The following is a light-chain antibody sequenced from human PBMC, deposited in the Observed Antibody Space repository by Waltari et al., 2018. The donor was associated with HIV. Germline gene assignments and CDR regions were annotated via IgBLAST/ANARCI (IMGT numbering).Light chain of an antibody. CDR2: WAT. Sequence: DILLTPSSDSLAGPLGGRATNTCNLRQTVLYSSNKKNFLTWYQQKPGQPPKLLISWATTRDSGVPDRFSGSGSGTDFTLTVSSLQAEDVGFYYCQQYYSTPYTFGRGTKV. V-gene: IGKV4-1*01. J-gene: IGKJ2*01. CDR1: QTVLYSSNKKNF. CDR3: QQYYSTPYT.